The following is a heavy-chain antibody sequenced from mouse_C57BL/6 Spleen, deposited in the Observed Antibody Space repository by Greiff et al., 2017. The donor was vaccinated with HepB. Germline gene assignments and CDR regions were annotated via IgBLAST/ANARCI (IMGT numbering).Heavy chain of an antibody. D-gene: IGHD1-1*01. Sequence: QVQLKQPGAELVMPGASVKLSCKASGYTFTSYWMHWVKQRPGQGLEWIGEIDPSDSYTNYNQKFKGKSTLTVDKSSSTAYMQLSSLTSEDSAVYYWARTVSSPYYAMNYWGQGTSVTVSS. CDR3: ARTVSSPYYAMNY. J-gene: IGHJ4*01. CDR2: IDPSDSYT. V-gene: IGHV1-69*01. CDR1: GYTFTSYW.